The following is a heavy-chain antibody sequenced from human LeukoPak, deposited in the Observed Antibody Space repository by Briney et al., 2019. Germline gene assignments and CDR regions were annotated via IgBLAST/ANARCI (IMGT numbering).Heavy chain of an antibody. V-gene: IGHV3-33*01. CDR1: GFTFSSYG. J-gene: IGHJ5*02. CDR3: ARDRNPKDIVVFGNWFDP. D-gene: IGHD2-2*01. Sequence: GRSLRLSCAASGFTFSSYGMHWVRQAPGKGLEWVAVIWSDGSNKYYADSVKGRFTISRDNSKNTLYLQMNSLRAEDTAVYYCARDRNPKDIVVFGNWFDPWGQGTLVTVSS. CDR2: IWSDGSNK.